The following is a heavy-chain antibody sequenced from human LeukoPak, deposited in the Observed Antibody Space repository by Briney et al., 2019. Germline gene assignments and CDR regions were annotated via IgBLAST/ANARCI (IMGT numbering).Heavy chain of an antibody. V-gene: IGHV3-15*01. J-gene: IGHJ4*02. CDR2: IKSKTDGGTT. D-gene: IGHD2-2*02. CDR3: TTDVEEPPIVVVPAAISTIDY. Sequence: MSGGSLRLSCAASGFTFSNAWMSWVRQAPGKGLEWVGRIKSKTDGGTTDYAAPVKGRFTISRDDSKNTLYLQMNSLKTEDTAVYYCTTDVEEPPIVVVPAAISTIDYWGQGTLVTVSS. CDR1: GFTFSNAW.